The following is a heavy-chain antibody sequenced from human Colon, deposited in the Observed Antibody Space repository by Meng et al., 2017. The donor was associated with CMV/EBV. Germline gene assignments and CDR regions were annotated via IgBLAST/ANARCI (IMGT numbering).Heavy chain of an antibody. CDR3: ARHQYCDSTSCYSLHGMDV. J-gene: IGHJ6*02. Sequence: ASVKVSCKVSGYTLTELSMHWVRQAPGKGLEWMGGFDPEDGETIYAQKFQGRVTMTEDTSTDTAYMELSSLRSEDTAVYYCARHQYCDSTSCYSLHGMDVWGQGTTVTVSS. CDR2: FDPEDGET. V-gene: IGHV1-24*01. D-gene: IGHD2-2*02. CDR1: GYTLTELS.